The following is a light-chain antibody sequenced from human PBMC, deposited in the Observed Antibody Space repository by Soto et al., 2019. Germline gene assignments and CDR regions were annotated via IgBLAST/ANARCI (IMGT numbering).Light chain of an antibody. J-gene: IGKJ1*01. CDR3: QQYNSYSRT. Sequence: DIQMTQSPSSLSASVGDKVTTTCRASQSISSSLNWYQQKSGKAPNLLIYGVSRLQGGVPSRFSGSGSGTEFTLTISSLQPDDFATYYCQQYNSYSRTFGQGTKVDIK. V-gene: IGKV1-5*01. CDR1: QSISSS. CDR2: GVS.